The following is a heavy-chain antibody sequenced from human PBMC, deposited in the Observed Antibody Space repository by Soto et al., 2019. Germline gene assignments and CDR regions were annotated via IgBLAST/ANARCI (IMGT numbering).Heavy chain of an antibody. CDR3: ARDITWKQWLTKTGGFDX. J-gene: IGHJ3*01. D-gene: IGHD6-19*01. Sequence: GGSLRLSCVASGFIVDDYAMRWVRQAPGKGLEWVSGITWNSGSIEYADSVKGRFTISRDNAKKNLYLQMNSLRPEDTALYYCARDITWKQWLTKTGGFDXWGQGTMVTVS. V-gene: IGHV3-9*01. CDR2: ITWNSGSI. CDR1: GFIVDDYA.